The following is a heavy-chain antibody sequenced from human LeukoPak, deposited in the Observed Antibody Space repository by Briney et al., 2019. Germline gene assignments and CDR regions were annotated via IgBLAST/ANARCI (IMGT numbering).Heavy chain of an antibody. Sequence: SQTLSLTCTVSGGSVSSGSYYWTWIRQPPGKGPEYIGYMHYSGSTNYNPSLKSRVTISLDTSKNQFSLKLSSVTAADTAVYYCAGLLGPWYIGYWGQGTLVTVSS. V-gene: IGHV4-61*01. J-gene: IGHJ4*02. CDR2: MHYSGST. D-gene: IGHD1-14*01. CDR3: AGLLGPWYIGY. CDR1: GGSVSSGSYY.